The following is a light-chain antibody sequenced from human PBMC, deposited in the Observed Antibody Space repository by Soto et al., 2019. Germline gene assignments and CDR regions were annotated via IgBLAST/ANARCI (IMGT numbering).Light chain of an antibody. CDR1: QSVLYNSHNKSY. V-gene: IGKV4-1*01. CDR3: QQYYSTPQA. Sequence: DIAMTQSPDSLAVSLGERATINCKSSQSVLYNSHNKSYLAWYQQKAGQPPKLLMYWASTRDSGVPDRFSGSGSGTDFTLTINSLQTEDVAVYYCQQYYSTPQAFGQGTKVEIK. CDR2: WAS. J-gene: IGKJ1*01.